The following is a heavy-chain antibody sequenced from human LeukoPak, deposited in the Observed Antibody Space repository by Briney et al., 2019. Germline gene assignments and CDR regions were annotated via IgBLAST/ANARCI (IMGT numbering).Heavy chain of an antibody. CDR2: ISGSGGST. J-gene: IGHJ4*02. D-gene: IGHD3-9*01. V-gene: IGHV3-23*01. CDR1: GFTFSSHA. CDR3: ARDFRYFDWLPPGDYFDY. Sequence: PGGSLRLSCAASGFTFSSHAMSWVRQAPGKGLEWVSGISGSGGSTYYADSVKGRLTISRDNSKNTLYLQMNSLRAEDTAVYYCARDFRYFDWLPPGDYFDYWGQGTLVTVSS.